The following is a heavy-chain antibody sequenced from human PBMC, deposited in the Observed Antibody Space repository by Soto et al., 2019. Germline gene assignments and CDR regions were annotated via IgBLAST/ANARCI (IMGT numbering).Heavy chain of an antibody. Sequence: QVQLVQSGAEVKKPGASVKVSCKASGYTFTSYAMHWVRQAPGQRLEWMGWINAGNGNTKYSQKFKGRVTITRDTSASTAYMELSSLRAEDTAVYYCARDKDIVVVPAADNTPYYGMDVWGQGTTVTVSS. D-gene: IGHD2-2*01. V-gene: IGHV1-3*01. CDR1: GYTFTSYA. J-gene: IGHJ6*02. CDR3: ARDKDIVVVPAADNTPYYGMDV. CDR2: INAGNGNT.